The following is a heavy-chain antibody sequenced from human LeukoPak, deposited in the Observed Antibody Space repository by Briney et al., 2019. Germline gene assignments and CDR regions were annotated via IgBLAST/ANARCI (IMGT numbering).Heavy chain of an antibody. D-gene: IGHD2-2*01. CDR2: ISAYNGNT. CDR3: ARTSCSSTSCTTNAFDI. CDR1: GYTFTSYG. J-gene: IGHJ3*02. V-gene: IGHV1-18*01. Sequence: ASVKVSCKASGYTFTSYGISWVRQAPGQGLEWMGWISAYNGNTNYAQKVQGRVTMTTDTSTSTAYMELRSLRSDDTAVYYCARTSCSSTSCTTNAFDIWGQGTVVTVSS.